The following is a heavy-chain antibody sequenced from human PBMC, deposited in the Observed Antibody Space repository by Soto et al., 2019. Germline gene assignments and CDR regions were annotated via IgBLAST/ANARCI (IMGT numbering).Heavy chain of an antibody. CDR1: GGSIRNSGFY. Sequence: SETLSLTCTVSGGSIRNSGFYWILIRQHPGKGLEWIGHIYYRGSADYKPSLKSRVTISADTSKNQFSLKLSSVTAADTAVYYCARGFHYDSSGVGYDYWGQGTLVTVSS. CDR3: ARGFHYDSSGVGYDY. J-gene: IGHJ4*02. V-gene: IGHV4-31*03. CDR2: IYYRGSA. D-gene: IGHD3-22*01.